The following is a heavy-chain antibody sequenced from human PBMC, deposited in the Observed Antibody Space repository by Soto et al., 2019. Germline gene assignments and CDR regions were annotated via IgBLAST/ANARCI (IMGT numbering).Heavy chain of an antibody. CDR3: AKGEATTGLNFDY. Sequence: GGSLRLSCAASGVTFDDYAMHWVRQAPGRGLEWVSGISWNSGSIGYADSVKGRFTISRDNSKNTLYLQMNSLRAEDTAVYYCAKGEATTGLNFDYWGQGTLVTVSS. CDR1: GVTFDDYA. V-gene: IGHV3-9*01. CDR2: ISWNSGSI. J-gene: IGHJ4*02. D-gene: IGHD1-26*01.